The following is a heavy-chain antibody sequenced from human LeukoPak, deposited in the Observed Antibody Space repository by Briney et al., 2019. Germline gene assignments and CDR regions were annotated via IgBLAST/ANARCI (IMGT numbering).Heavy chain of an antibody. CDR1: GGSISSYY. CDR3: ARDGGSGWFYYFDY. Sequence: PSETLSLTCTVSGGSISSYYWSWIRQPPGKGLEWIGYIYYSGSTNYNPSLKSRVTISVDTSKNQFSLKLSSVTAADTAVYYCARDGGSGWFYYFDYWGQGTLVTVSS. D-gene: IGHD6-19*01. CDR2: IYYSGST. V-gene: IGHV4-59*01. J-gene: IGHJ4*02.